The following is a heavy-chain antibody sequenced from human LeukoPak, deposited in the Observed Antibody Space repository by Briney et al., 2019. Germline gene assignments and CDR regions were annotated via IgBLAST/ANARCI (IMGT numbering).Heavy chain of an antibody. CDR1: GYTFTSYG. CDR3: ARGNTGRFKAAAGTRSDY. Sequence: ASVKVSCKASGYTFTSYGISWVRQAPGQGLEWMGWISAYNGNTNYAQKLQGRVTMTTDTSTSTAYMELRSLRSDDTAVYYCARGNTGRFKAAAGTRSDYWGQGTLVTVSS. D-gene: IGHD6-13*01. J-gene: IGHJ4*02. CDR2: ISAYNGNT. V-gene: IGHV1-18*01.